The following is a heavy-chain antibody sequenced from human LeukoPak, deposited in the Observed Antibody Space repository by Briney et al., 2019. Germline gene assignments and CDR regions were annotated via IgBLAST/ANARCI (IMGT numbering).Heavy chain of an antibody. J-gene: IGHJ4*02. CDR1: GITFSSYW. V-gene: IGHV3-7*01. D-gene: IGHD3-3*02. CDR2: IKPDGSEK. Sequence: GGSLRLSCAASGITFSSYWMSWVRQAPGKGLEWVANIKPDGSEKYYVDSVKGRFTISRDNAKSSLFLQMDSLRAEDTAVYYCARKNTLADWGQGTLATVSS. CDR3: ARKNTLAD.